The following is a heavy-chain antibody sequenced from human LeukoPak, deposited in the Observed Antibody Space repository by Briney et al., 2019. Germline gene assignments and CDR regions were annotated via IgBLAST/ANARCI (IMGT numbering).Heavy chain of an antibody. D-gene: IGHD3-22*01. CDR2: ISSSGSTI. CDR1: GFTFSDYY. Sequence: GGSLRLSCAASGFTFSDYYMRWIRQAPGKGLEWVSYISSSGSTIYYADSVKGRFTISRDNAKNSLYLQMNSLRAEDAAVYYCARDRDPQYYYDSSGYFGDAFDIWGQGTMVTVSS. V-gene: IGHV3-11*04. J-gene: IGHJ3*02. CDR3: ARDRDPQYYYDSSGYFGDAFDI.